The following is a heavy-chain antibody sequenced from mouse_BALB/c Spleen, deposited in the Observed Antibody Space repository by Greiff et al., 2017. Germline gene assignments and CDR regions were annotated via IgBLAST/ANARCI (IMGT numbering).Heavy chain of an antibody. CDR3: ARSGGNWAWFAY. J-gene: IGHJ3*01. Sequence: EVKLMESGGGLVQPGGSRKLSCAASGFTFSSFGMHWVRQAPEKGLEWVAYISSGSSTIYYADTVKGRFTISRDNPKNTLFLQMTSLRSEDTAMYYCARSGGNWAWFAYWGQGTLVTVSA. V-gene: IGHV5-17*02. D-gene: IGHD4-1*01. CDR1: GFTFSSFG. CDR2: ISSGSSTI.